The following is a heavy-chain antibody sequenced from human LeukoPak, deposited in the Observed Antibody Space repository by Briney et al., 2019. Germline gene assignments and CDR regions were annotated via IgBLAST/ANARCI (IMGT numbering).Heavy chain of an antibody. CDR3: ARAAAGHSFDY. Sequence: AGGSLRLSCAASGFTFSSYSMNRVRQAPGKGLEWVSSISSSSSYIYYADSVKGRFTISRDNAKNSLYLQMNSLRAEDTAVYYCARAAAGHSFDYWGQGTLVTVSS. CDR2: ISSSSSYI. CDR1: GFTFSSYS. J-gene: IGHJ4*02. V-gene: IGHV3-21*01. D-gene: IGHD6-13*01.